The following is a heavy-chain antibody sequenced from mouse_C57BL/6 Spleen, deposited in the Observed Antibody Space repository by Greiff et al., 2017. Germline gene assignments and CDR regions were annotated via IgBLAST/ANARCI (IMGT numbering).Heavy chain of an antibody. J-gene: IGHJ3*01. CDR1: GYTFTSYW. V-gene: IGHV1-7*01. CDR2: INPSSGYT. Sequence: QVQLQQPGAELVKPGASVKLSCKASGYTFTSYWMHWVKQRPGQGLEWIGYINPSSGYTKYNQKFKDKATLTADKSSSTAYMQLSSLTYEDSAVYYCAREGDDYEFWFSYWGQGTLVTVSA. CDR3: AREGDDYEFWFSY. D-gene: IGHD2-4*01.